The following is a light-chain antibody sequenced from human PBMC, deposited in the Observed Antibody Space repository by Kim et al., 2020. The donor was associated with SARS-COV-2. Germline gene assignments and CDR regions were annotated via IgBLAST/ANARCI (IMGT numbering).Light chain of an antibody. CDR2: GAS. CDR1: QSVSGTY. Sequence: PGERATLSCRASQSVSGTYLAWYQQKPSQAPRLLIYGASSRATGIPDRISGSGSGTDFTLTISRLEPEDFAVYCCQQYGSSSRWTFVQGTKVDIK. J-gene: IGKJ1*01. CDR3: QQYGSSSRWT. V-gene: IGKV3-20*01.